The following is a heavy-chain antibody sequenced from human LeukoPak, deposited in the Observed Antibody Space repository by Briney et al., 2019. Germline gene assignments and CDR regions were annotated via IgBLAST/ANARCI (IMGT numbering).Heavy chain of an antibody. CDR1: GFTFSSYW. Sequence: MPGGSLRLSCAASGFTFSSYWMSWVRQAPGKGLEWVGRIESKTDGGTTDYAAPVKGRFTISRDDSTNTLYLQMNSLKSEDTAVYYCTTYGSGRKFDYWGQGILVTVSS. J-gene: IGHJ4*02. CDR3: TTYGSGRKFDY. V-gene: IGHV3-15*04. CDR2: IESKTDGGTT. D-gene: IGHD3-10*01.